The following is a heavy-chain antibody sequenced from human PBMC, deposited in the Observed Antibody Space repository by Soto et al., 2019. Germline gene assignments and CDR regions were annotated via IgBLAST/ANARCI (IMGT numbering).Heavy chain of an antibody. Sequence: EVQLLESGGGLVQPGRSLRLSCAASGFTFSSYAMNWVRQAPGKGLEWVSAMSGTGGSTYYADSVKGRFTISRDNYKNTLYLQMNSLRVEDTAVFYCAKAGFSSGWSPSYFDYWGQGTLVTVSS. J-gene: IGHJ4*02. CDR2: MSGTGGST. CDR1: GFTFSSYA. D-gene: IGHD6-19*01. V-gene: IGHV3-23*01. CDR3: AKAGFSSGWSPSYFDY.